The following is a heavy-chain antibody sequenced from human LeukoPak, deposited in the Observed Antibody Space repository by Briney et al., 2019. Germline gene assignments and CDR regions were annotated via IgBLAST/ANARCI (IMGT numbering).Heavy chain of an antibody. V-gene: IGHV1-69*04. J-gene: IGHJ4*02. CDR3: ARDEMTTVVPDY. CDR2: IIPILGIA. Sequence: SVKVSCKASGGTFSSYAISWVRQAPGQGLEWMGRIIPILGIANYAQKFQGRVTITADKSTSTAYMELSSLRSEDTAVYYCARDEMTTVVPDYWGQGTLVTVSS. D-gene: IGHD4-23*01. CDR1: GGTFSSYA.